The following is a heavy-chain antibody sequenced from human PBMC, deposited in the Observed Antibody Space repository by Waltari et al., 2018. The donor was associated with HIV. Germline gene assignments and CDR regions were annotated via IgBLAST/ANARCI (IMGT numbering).Heavy chain of an antibody. D-gene: IGHD2-15*01. CDR2: INHSGST. Sequence: QVQLQQWGAGLLKPSETLSLTCAVYGGSFSGYYWSWIRQPPGKGLEWIGEINHSGSTNYNPSLKSRVTISVDTSKNQFSLKLSSVTAADTAVYYCARVLYGGRDYGMDVWGQGTTVTVPS. V-gene: IGHV4-34*01. CDR3: ARVLYGGRDYGMDV. CDR1: GGSFSGYY. J-gene: IGHJ6*02.